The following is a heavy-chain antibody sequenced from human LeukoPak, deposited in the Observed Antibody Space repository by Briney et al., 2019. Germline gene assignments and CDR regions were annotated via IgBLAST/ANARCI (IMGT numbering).Heavy chain of an antibody. J-gene: IGHJ4*02. V-gene: IGHV4-4*02. CDR1: GGSISSTNW. CDR3: SRESGAFCPFGY. Sequence: SGTLSVTCGVSGGSISSTNWWSWVRQPPGQGLEWIGEISLTGETNYNPSLNGRVTMSLDKSRNQLSLNLTSVTAADTAIYYCSRESGAFCPFGYWGQGTLVIVSS. CDR2: ISLTGET. D-gene: IGHD1-26*01.